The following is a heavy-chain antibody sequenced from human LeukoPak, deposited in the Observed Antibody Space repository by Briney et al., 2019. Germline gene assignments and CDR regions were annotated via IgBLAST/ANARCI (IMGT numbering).Heavy chain of an antibody. CDR2: IIPILGIA. V-gene: IGHV1-69*04. Sequence: GASVKVSCEASGYTFTSYGISWVRQAPGQGLEWMGRIIPILGIANYAQKFQGRVTITADKSTSTAYMELSSLRSEDTAVYYCVRASTDYGDFPWDYWGQGTLVTVSS. J-gene: IGHJ4*02. CDR3: VRASTDYGDFPWDY. D-gene: IGHD4-17*01. CDR1: GYTFTSYG.